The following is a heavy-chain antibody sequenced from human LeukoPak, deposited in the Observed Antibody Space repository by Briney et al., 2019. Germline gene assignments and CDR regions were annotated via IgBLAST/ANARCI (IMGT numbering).Heavy chain of an antibody. V-gene: IGHV3-21*04. CDR1: GFTFSRYS. Sequence: GGSLRLSCAASGFTFSRYSMNWVRQAPGKGLEWVSSISISSNYIYYPDALKGRFTISRDNAKNSLYLQMNSLRSEDTAVYYCATIRGSSWYFDYWGQGTLVTVSS. CDR2: ISISSNYI. CDR3: ATIRGSSWYFDY. J-gene: IGHJ4*02. D-gene: IGHD6-13*01.